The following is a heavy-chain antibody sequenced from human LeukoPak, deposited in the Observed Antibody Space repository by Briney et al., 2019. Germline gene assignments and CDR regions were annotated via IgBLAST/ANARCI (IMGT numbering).Heavy chain of an antibody. V-gene: IGHV3-23*01. CDR2: IGADGVT. D-gene: IGHD6-19*01. CDR1: GFMLSSCA. J-gene: IGHJ4*02. Sequence: SGGSLRLSCAAAGFMLSSCAMIWVRQAPGKGREWVSAIGADGVTYYADSVRGRLTISRDHFKNTLYLQMNSRRDEDTAVYYCAKEGLERGWYWADWGEGTLVPVSS. CDR3: AKEGLERGWYWAD.